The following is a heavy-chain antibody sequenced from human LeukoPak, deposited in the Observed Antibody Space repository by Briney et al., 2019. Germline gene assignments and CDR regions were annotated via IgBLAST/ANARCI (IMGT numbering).Heavy chain of an antibody. Sequence: SETLSLTCTVSGDSISSYYWSWIRQPPGKGLEWIGYIYYSGSTNYNPSLKSRVTISVDTSKNQFSLKLSSVTAADTAVYYCAALPPYSYGQIDYWGQGTLVTVSS. CDR2: IYYSGST. J-gene: IGHJ4*02. D-gene: IGHD5-18*01. V-gene: IGHV4-59*01. CDR3: AALPPYSYGQIDY. CDR1: GDSISSYY.